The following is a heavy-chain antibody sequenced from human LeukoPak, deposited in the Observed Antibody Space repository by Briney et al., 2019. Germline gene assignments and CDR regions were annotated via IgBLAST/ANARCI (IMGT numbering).Heavy chain of an antibody. CDR3: AAISTPTTRRAYHFDS. D-gene: IGHD1-1*01. CDR2: FDPEGGET. J-gene: IGHJ4*02. Sequence: ASEKVSCKVSEYALTELSIHWVRQTPGKGLECMGGFDPEGGETIYAQKFQGRVTMTEDTSTDTAYMELSSLTSDDTAVYYCAAISTPTTRRAYHFDSWGQGTLVTVSS. V-gene: IGHV1-24*01. CDR1: EYALTELS.